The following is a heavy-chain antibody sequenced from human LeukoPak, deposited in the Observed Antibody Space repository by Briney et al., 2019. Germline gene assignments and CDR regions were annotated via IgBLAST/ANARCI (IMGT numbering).Heavy chain of an antibody. J-gene: IGHJ5*02. V-gene: IGHV1-18*01. Sequence: ASVKVSCKASGYSFTSYAYNWVRQAPGQGLEWMGWISAYDGGTKYAQDLQGRVTMTTDTSTRTAYMELTRLTSDDTAVYYCARGGIDIVSVPVSNWFDPWGQGTLVTVSS. D-gene: IGHD2/OR15-2a*01. CDR2: ISAYDGGT. CDR3: ARGGIDIVSVPVSNWFDP. CDR1: GYSFTSYA.